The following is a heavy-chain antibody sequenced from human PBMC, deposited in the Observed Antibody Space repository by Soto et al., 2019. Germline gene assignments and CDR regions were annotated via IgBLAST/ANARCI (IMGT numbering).Heavy chain of an antibody. CDR2: ISGSGGST. J-gene: IGHJ4*02. CDR1: GFTFSSYA. V-gene: IGHV3-23*01. CDR3: AQQEHDYGDYDLGPKQTFDY. D-gene: IGHD4-17*01. Sequence: EVQLLESGGGLVQPGGSLRLSCAASGFTFSSYAMSWVRQAPGKGLEWVSAISGSGGSTYYADSVKGRFTISRDNSKNTLYLQMNSLRAEDTAVYYCAQQEHDYGDYDLGPKQTFDYWGQGTLVTVSS.